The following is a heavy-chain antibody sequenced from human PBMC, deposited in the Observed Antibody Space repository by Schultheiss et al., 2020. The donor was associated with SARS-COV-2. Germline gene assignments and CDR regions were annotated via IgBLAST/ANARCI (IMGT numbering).Heavy chain of an antibody. CDR1: GGSFSGYY. V-gene: IGHV4-59*01. D-gene: IGHD6-13*01. CDR3: ASTYSSSWYSSWFDYYGMDV. Sequence: SETLSLTCAVYGGSFSGYYWSWIRQPPGKGLEWIGYIYYSGSTNYNPSLKSRVTISVDTSKNQFSLKLSSVTAADTAVYYCASTYSSSWYSSWFDYYGMDVWGQGTTVTVSS. J-gene: IGHJ6*02. CDR2: IYYSGST.